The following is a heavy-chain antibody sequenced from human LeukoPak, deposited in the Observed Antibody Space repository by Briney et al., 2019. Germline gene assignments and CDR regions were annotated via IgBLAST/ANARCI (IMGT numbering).Heavy chain of an antibody. D-gene: IGHD1-14*01. J-gene: IGHJ4*02. CDR1: GGTFSNYA. Sequence: SVKVSCKASGGTFSNYAINWVRQAPGQGLEWMGGISPMFGSPNYAQAFQGRVAITAGQYTSTAYMELSSLISDDTAVYYCATTPEGLFQAHYWGQGTLVTVSS. CDR3: ATTPEGLFQAHY. V-gene: IGHV1-69*01. CDR2: ISPMFGSP.